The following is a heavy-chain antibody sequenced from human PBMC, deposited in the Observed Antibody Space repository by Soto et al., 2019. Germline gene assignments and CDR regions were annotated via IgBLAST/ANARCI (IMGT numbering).Heavy chain of an antibody. Sequence: SETLSHTCSVSGDSVSTDGYYWSWIRQHPGKGLEWIGYTHYSGSTYYNPSLKSRVTISLDTSKNQFSLKLSSVTAADTAVYYCARGDCSGGSCYSGYFQHWGQGTLVTVSS. CDR2: THYSGST. V-gene: IGHV4-31*03. J-gene: IGHJ1*01. CDR1: GDSVSTDGYY. CDR3: ARGDCSGGSCYSGYFQH. D-gene: IGHD2-15*01.